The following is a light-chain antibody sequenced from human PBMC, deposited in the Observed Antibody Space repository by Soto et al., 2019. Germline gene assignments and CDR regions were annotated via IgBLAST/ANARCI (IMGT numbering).Light chain of an antibody. CDR3: LLSYSGPWL. J-gene: IGLJ3*02. V-gene: IGLV7-46*01. Sequence: QAVVTQEPSLTVSPGGTVTLTCGSSTGPVTYTHYPYWFQQKPGQAPRTLIYDISNKQPWTPARFSGSLLGGKAALTLSGAQPEDEAGYYCLLSYSGPWLFGGGTKLTVL. CDR2: DIS. CDR1: TGPVTYTHY.